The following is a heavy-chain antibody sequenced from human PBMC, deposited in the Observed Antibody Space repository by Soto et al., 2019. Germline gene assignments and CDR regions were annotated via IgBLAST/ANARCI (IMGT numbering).Heavy chain of an antibody. CDR2: ISAYNGNT. CDR1: GYTFASYA. J-gene: IGHJ4*02. V-gene: IGHV1-18*01. Sequence: QVQLVQSGAEVKKPGASVKVSCKASGYTFASYAISWMRQAPGQGLEWMGWISAYNGNTNYAQKLQGRVTMTTDTSTRTAYIELRSLRSDDKAVYYGARDPPPPDYWGQGTLVTVSS. CDR3: ARDPPPPDY.